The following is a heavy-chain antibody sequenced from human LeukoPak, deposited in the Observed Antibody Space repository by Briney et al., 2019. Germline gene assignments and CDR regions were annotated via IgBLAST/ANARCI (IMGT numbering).Heavy chain of an antibody. V-gene: IGHV4-59*08. Sequence: SETLSLTCTVSGGSISSYYWNWIRQPPGKGLEWIGYIYYTGSTNYNPSLKSRVTISVDTSKNHFSLKLSSVTAADTAVYYCARNLGYSSSWYGPYYYYGMDVWGQGTTVTVSS. J-gene: IGHJ6*02. CDR2: IYYTGST. CDR1: GGSISSYY. CDR3: ARNLGYSSSWYGPYYYYGMDV. D-gene: IGHD6-13*01.